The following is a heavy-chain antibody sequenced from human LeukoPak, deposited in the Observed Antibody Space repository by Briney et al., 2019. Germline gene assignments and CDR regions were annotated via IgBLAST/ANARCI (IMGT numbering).Heavy chain of an antibody. J-gene: IGHJ6*02. CDR1: GGSISSGGYS. V-gene: IGHV4-30-2*01. Sequence: PSQTLSLTCAVSGGSISSGGYSWSWIRQPPGKGLEWIGYIYHSGSTNYNPSLKSRVTISVDTSKNQFSLKLSSVTAADTAVYYCARDSGGMDVWGQGTTVTVSS. CDR2: IYHSGST. CDR3: ARDSGGMDV.